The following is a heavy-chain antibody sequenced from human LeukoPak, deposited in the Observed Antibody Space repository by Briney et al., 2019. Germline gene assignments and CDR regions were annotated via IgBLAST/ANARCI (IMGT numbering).Heavy chain of an antibody. J-gene: IGHJ4*02. Sequence: ASVKVSCKASGYTFTSYGISWVRQAPGHGLEWMGWISAYTGNTNYAQKFQGRVTLTTDTSTTTAYMDLRSLRSDDTAVYYCARDEFDFGAYYFDYWGQGTLVTVSS. D-gene: IGHD4-17*01. CDR2: ISAYTGNT. CDR3: ARDEFDFGAYYFDY. CDR1: GYTFTSYG. V-gene: IGHV1-18*01.